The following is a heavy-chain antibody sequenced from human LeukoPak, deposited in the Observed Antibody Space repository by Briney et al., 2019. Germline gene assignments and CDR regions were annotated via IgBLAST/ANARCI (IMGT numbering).Heavy chain of an antibody. J-gene: IGHJ6*03. CDR1: GGSISSYY. D-gene: IGHD1-26*01. Sequence: SETLSLTCTVSGGSISSYYWSWIRQPPGKGLEWIGYIYYSGSTNYNPSLKSRISISVDTSKNQFSLKLSSVTAADTAVYYCARSYSRFYYYYMDVWGKGTTVTVSS. CDR3: ARSYSRFYYYYMDV. CDR2: IYYSGST. V-gene: IGHV4-59*12.